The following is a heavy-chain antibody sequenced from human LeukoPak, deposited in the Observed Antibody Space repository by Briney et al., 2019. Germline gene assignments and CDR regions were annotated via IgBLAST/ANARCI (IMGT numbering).Heavy chain of an antibody. Sequence: GGSLRLSCAASGFTVSSNYMSWVHQAPGKGLEWVSVIYRDGSTYNADSVKGRFTISRDNSKNTLYLQMNSLRAEDTAVYYCAREGSQGSGSYFGYWGQGTLVTVSS. CDR3: AREGSQGSGSYFGY. CDR1: GFTVSSNY. CDR2: IYRDGST. J-gene: IGHJ4*02. D-gene: IGHD3-10*01. V-gene: IGHV3-66*01.